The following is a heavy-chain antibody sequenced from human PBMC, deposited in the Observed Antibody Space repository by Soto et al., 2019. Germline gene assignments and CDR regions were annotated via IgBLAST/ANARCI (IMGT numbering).Heavy chain of an antibody. CDR1: GGSISSSNW. CDR3: ARITNCYDSSGYYSGYYFDY. Sequence: SETLSLTCAVSGGSISSSNWWSWVRQPPGKGLKWIGEIYHSGSTNYNPSLKSRVTISVDKSKNQFSLKLSSVTAADTAVYYCARITNCYDSSGYYSGYYFDYWGQGTLVTVSS. CDR2: IYHSGST. D-gene: IGHD3-22*01. J-gene: IGHJ4*02. V-gene: IGHV4-4*02.